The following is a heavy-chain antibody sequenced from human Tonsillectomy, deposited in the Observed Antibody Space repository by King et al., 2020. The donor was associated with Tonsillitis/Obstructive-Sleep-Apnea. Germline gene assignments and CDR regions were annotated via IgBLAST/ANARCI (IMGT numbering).Heavy chain of an antibody. CDR2: INRDGSST. V-gene: IGHV3-74*01. Sequence: VQLVESGGGLVQPGGSLRLSCAASGCTFRSDWMHWVRQAPGKGLVGVSRINRDGSSTSYAGAVRGRFTISRDNAEHTLYLQMNSLRAEDTAVYYCARVSGGMAVWGQRTTVTVSS. CDR1: GCTFRSDW. J-gene: IGHJ6*02. CDR3: ARVSGGMAV.